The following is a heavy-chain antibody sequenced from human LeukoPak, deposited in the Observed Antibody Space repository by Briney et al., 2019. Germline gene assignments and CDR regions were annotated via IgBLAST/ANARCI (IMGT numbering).Heavy chain of an antibody. CDR3: ATLPYCSSTSCYPFDY. CDR2: FDPEDGET. Sequence: ASVKVSCKVSGYTLTELSMHWVRQAPGKGLEWMGGFDPEDGETIYAQKFQGRVTMTEDTSTDTAYMELSSLGSEDTAVYYCATLPYCSSTSCYPFDYWGQGTLVTVSS. V-gene: IGHV1-24*01. D-gene: IGHD2-2*01. CDR1: GYTLTELS. J-gene: IGHJ4*02.